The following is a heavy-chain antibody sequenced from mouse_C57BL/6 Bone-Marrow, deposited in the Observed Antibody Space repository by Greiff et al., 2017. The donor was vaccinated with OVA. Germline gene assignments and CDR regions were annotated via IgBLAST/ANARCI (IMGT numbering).Heavy chain of an antibody. V-gene: IGHV5-9*01. J-gene: IGHJ4*01. CDR2: ISGGGGNT. D-gene: IGHD2-3*01. CDR1: GFTFSSYS. Sequence: EVLLVESGGGLVKPGGSLTLSCAASGFTFSSYSMSWVRQTPEKRLEWVATISGGGGNTYYPDSVKGRFTISRDNANNTQYLQMSSLTSEDTALYYCARGWLLHAMDYWGQGTSVTVSS. CDR3: ARGWLLHAMDY.